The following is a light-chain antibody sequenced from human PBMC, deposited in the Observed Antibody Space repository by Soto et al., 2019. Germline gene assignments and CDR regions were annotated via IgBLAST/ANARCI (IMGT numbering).Light chain of an antibody. V-gene: IGKV1-39*01. CDR3: QQSFSAPLT. Sequence: DIQMTQSPTSLSAPVGDSVTITCRASQNIKKFLNWYQQKPGTAPKLLIYTASSVQAGFPSRFNGSGSGTDFILTISNVQPEDFATYACQQSFSAPLTFGGGTRVE. J-gene: IGKJ4*01. CDR2: TAS. CDR1: QNIKKF.